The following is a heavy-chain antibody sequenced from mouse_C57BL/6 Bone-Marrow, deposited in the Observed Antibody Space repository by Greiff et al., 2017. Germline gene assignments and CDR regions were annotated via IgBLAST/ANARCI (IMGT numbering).Heavy chain of an antibody. Sequence: DVHLVESGPGLVKPSQSLSLTCSVTGYSITSGYYWNWIRQFPGNKLEWMGYISYDGSNNYNPSLKNRISITRDTSKNQFILKLNSVTTEDTATNYCAREGDDYDVGAWFAYWGQGTLVTVSA. V-gene: IGHV3-6*01. CDR3: AREGDDYDVGAWFAY. D-gene: IGHD2-4*01. CDR1: GYSITSGYY. J-gene: IGHJ3*01. CDR2: ISYDGSN.